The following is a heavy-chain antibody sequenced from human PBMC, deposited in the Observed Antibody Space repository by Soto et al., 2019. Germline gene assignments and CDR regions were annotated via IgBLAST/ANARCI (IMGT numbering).Heavy chain of an antibody. Sequence: ASVKVSCKASGYTFTSYYMHWVRQAPGQGLEWMGIINPSGGSTSYAQKFQGRVTMTRDTSTSTVYMELSSLRSEDTAVYYCARAAAGTDDYYYYGMDVWRQGTTVTVSS. D-gene: IGHD6-13*01. CDR1: GYTFTSYY. CDR3: ARAAAGTDDYYYYGMDV. J-gene: IGHJ6*02. CDR2: INPSGGST. V-gene: IGHV1-46*01.